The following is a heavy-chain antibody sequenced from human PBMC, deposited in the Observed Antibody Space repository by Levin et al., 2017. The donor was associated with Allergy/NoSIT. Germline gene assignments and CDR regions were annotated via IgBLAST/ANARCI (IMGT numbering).Heavy chain of an antibody. CDR3: AKDWADIVVVPADYYYGMDV. Sequence: SCAASGFTFSSYGMHWVRQAPGKGLEWVAVISYDGSNKYYADSVKGRFTISRDNSKNTLYLQMNSLRAEDTAVYYCAKDWADIVVVPADYYYGMDVWGQGTTVTVSS. CDR1: GFTFSSYG. CDR2: ISYDGSNK. V-gene: IGHV3-30*18. J-gene: IGHJ6*02. D-gene: IGHD2-2*01.